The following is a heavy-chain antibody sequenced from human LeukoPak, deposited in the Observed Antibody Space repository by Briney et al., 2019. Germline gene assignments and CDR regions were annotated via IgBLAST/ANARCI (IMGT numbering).Heavy chain of an antibody. CDR3: ARNYYYYYMDV. Sequence: SETLSLTCTVSGGSISSSSYYWGWIRQPPGKGLEWIGSIYYRGSTYYNPSLKSRVTISVDTSKNQFSLKLSSVTAADTAVYYCARNYYYYYMDVWGKGTTVTVSS. V-gene: IGHV4-39*07. CDR2: IYYRGST. CDR1: GGSISSSSYY. J-gene: IGHJ6*03.